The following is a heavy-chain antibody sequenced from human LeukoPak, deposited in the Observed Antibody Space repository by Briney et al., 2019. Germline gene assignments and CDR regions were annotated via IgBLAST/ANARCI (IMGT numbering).Heavy chain of an antibody. D-gene: IGHD2-8*01. Sequence: ASVKVSCKASGYTFTRHYMNWVRQAPGQGLEWMGKINPSSGGTGYAQKFQGRVTMTRDTSTSTVYMELTSLRSEGTAVYYCARDGLYCTNGVCSSDIWGQGTLVTVSS. V-gene: IGHV1-46*01. J-gene: IGHJ3*02. CDR2: INPSSGGT. CDR1: GYTFTRHY. CDR3: ARDGLYCTNGVCSSDI.